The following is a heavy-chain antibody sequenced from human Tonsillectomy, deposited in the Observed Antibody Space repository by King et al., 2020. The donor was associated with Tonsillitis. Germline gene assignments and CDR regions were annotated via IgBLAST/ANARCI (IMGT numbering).Heavy chain of an antibody. Sequence: VQLVESGGGLVKPGGSLRLSCAASGFTFSDYYMSWIRQAPGKGLEWVSYISSSSSYTNYADSVKGRFTISRDNAKNSLYLQMNSLRAEDTAVYYCARDWRGYEWAAGMNYYYYRDVWGKGTTVTVSS. J-gene: IGHJ6*03. V-gene: IGHV3-11*05. CDR1: GFTFSDYY. D-gene: IGHD6-13*01. CDR2: ISSSSSYT. CDR3: ARDWRGYEWAAGMNYYYYRDV.